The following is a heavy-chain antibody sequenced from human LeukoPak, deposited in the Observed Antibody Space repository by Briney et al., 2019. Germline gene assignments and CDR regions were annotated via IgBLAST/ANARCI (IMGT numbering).Heavy chain of an antibody. Sequence: SETLSLTCAVYGGSFSGYYWSWNRQPPRKGLEWIGEINHSGSTNYYPSLKSRVTISVDTSKNQFSLKLSSVTAADTAVYYCARGRWYYDSSGYYDYFDYWGQGTLVTVSS. CDR1: GGSFSGYY. CDR3: ARGRWYYDSSGYYDYFDY. V-gene: IGHV4-34*01. J-gene: IGHJ4*02. CDR2: INHSGST. D-gene: IGHD3-22*01.